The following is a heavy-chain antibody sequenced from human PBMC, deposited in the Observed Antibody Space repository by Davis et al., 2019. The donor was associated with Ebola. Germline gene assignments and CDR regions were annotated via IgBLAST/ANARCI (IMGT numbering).Heavy chain of an antibody. D-gene: IGHD4-17*01. Sequence: GGSLRLSCAASGFTVSSNYMSWVRQAPGKGLEWVSVIYRGGSTYYAESVKGRFTIPRHNTKNTPDLQMNSLRAEETAVYYCTGADYGDYGVFWGQGTLVTVSS. CDR2: IYRGGST. J-gene: IGHJ4*02. CDR3: TGADYGDYGVF. V-gene: IGHV3-53*04. CDR1: GFTVSSNY.